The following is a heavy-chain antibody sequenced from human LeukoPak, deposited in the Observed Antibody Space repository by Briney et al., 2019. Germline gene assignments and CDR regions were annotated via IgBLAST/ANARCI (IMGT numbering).Heavy chain of an antibody. V-gene: IGHV3-23*01. CDR3: ANDVVVPAAISPGGMDV. CDR1: GFTFSSYA. D-gene: IGHD2-2*02. J-gene: IGHJ6*02. Sequence: GGSLRLSCAASGFTFSSYAMSWVRQAPGKGLAWVSAISGSGGSTYYADSVKGRFTISRDNSKNTLYLQMNSLRAEDTAVYYCANDVVVPAAISPGGMDVWGQGTTVTVSS. CDR2: ISGSGGST.